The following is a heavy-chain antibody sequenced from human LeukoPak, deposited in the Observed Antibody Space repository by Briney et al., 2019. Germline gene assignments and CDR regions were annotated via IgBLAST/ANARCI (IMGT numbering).Heavy chain of an antibody. CDR2: ITSRSTTV. V-gene: IGHV3-48*04. Sequence: PGGSLRLSCAASGFTFSSYAMSWVRQAPGKGLEWVSLITSRSTTVHYADSVKGRFTISRDNAKNTLFLQMNSLRVDDTAVYYCARDVNIRDFWSGFHYWGQGTLVTVSS. CDR1: GFTFSSYA. J-gene: IGHJ4*02. CDR3: ARDVNIRDFWSGFHY. D-gene: IGHD3-3*01.